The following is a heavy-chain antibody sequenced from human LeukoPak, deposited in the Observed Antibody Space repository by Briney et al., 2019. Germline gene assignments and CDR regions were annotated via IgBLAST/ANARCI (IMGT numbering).Heavy chain of an antibody. D-gene: IGHD2/OR15-2a*01. CDR3: ARHGKGVTYFYAFDI. V-gene: IGHV4-4*09. J-gene: IGHJ3*02. CDR2: ICASGGT. CDR1: GGSIDDYW. Sequence: LETLSLTCTVSGGSIDDYWWSWIRQPPGKGLEWIAYICASGGTNSNPSLESRVTISADTSKNQFSLTLSSVTAADTAVYYCARHGKGVTYFYAFDIWGQGTMVTVSP.